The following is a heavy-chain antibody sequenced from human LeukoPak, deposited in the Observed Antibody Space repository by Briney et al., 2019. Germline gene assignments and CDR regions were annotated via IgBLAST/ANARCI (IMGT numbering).Heavy chain of an antibody. D-gene: IGHD6-19*01. CDR1: GYTFTSYG. CDR2: ISAYNGKT. CDR3: ARALISVAAFDP. V-gene: IGHV1-18*01. J-gene: IGHJ5*02. Sequence: GASVKVSCKASGYTFTSYGISWVRQAPGQGLEWMGWISAYNGKTTYAQKLQGRVILTTDTSTNTGYLELSSLTSDDTAVYYCARALISVAAFDPWGQGTLVTVSS.